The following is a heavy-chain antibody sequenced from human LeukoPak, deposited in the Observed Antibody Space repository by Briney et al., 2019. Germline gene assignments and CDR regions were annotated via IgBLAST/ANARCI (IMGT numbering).Heavy chain of an antibody. CDR1: GGSISSYY. CDR2: IYYSRKT. CDR3: ARDFYGDKTPDY. Sequence: SETLSLTCTVSGGSISSYYWSWIRQPPGKGLEWIGYIYYSRKTNYNPSLKSRVTISVDTSKNQFSLKLNSVTAADTAVYYCARDFYGDKTPDYWGQGTLVTVSS. J-gene: IGHJ4*02. V-gene: IGHV4-59*12. D-gene: IGHD4-23*01.